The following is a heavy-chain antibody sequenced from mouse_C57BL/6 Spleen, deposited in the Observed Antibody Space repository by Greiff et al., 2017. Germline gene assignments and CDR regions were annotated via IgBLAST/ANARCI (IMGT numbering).Heavy chain of an antibody. D-gene: IGHD1-1*01. V-gene: IGHV2-2*01. CDR3: ALRYYYGSSLFAY. CDR2: IWGGGST. J-gene: IGHJ3*01. CDR1: GFSLTSYG. Sequence: VKLQESGPGLVQPSQSLSITCTVSGFSLTSYGVHWVRQSPGKGLEWLGVIWGGGSTDYNAAFISRLSISKDNSKSQVFFKMNSLQADDTAIYYCALRYYYGSSLFAYWGQGTLVTVSA.